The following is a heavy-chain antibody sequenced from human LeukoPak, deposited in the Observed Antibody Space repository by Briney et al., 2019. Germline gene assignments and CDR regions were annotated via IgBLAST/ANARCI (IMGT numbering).Heavy chain of an antibody. D-gene: IGHD4-17*01. V-gene: IGHV1-2*04. CDR3: AREGYGDYRAYYFDY. Sequence: ASVKVSCKASGYTFTGYYMHWVRQAPGQELEWMGWINPNSGGTNYAQKFQGWVTMTRDTSISTAYMELSRLRSDDTAVYYCAREGYGDYRAYYFDYWGQGTLVTVSS. CDR2: INPNSGGT. CDR1: GYTFTGYY. J-gene: IGHJ4*02.